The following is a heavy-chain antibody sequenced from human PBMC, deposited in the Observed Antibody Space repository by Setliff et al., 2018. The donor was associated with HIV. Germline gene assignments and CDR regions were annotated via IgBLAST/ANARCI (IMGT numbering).Heavy chain of an antibody. CDR1: GGTFSSYS. CDR3: ARGSGGYCSGGSCYFGFGLAL. CDR2: IIPIFNTA. J-gene: IGHJ6*02. D-gene: IGHD2-15*01. V-gene: IGHV1-69*13. Sequence: ASVKVSCKASGGTFSSYSITWVRQAPGQGLEWMGGIIPIFNTANYAQKFQGRVTITADESTSTAYMELSSLGSKDTAVYYCARGSGGYCSGGSCYFGFGLALWGQGTTVTVSS.